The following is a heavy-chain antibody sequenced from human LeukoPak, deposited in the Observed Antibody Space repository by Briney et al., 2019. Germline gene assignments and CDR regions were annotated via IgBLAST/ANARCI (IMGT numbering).Heavy chain of an antibody. D-gene: IGHD5-18*01. CDR3: ARDRAAMVIDY. J-gene: IGHJ4*02. CDR1: GFTFSSYW. CDR2: ISSSGSTI. V-gene: IGHV3-48*04. Sequence: GSLRLSCAASGFTFSSYWMHWVRQAPGKGLVWVSYISSSGSTIYYADSVKGRFTISRDNAKNSLYLQMNSLRAEDTAVYYCARDRAAMVIDYWGQGTLVTVSS.